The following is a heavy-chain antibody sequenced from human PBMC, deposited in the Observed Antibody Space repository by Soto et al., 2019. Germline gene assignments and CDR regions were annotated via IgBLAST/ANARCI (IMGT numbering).Heavy chain of an antibody. V-gene: IGHV3-21*01. Sequence: PGGSLRLSCAASGLIFSNYRMHLVRPVPGKGLEWVSSISTNGSNTYYADSVKGRFTISRDNAKNSLYLQMNSLRAEDTAVYYCARPGIAARSAFDIWGQGTMVTVSS. CDR3: ARPGIAARSAFDI. CDR2: ISTNGSNT. D-gene: IGHD6-6*01. J-gene: IGHJ3*02. CDR1: GLIFSNYR.